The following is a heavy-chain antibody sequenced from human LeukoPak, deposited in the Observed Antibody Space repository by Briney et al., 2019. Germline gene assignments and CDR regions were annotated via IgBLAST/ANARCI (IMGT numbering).Heavy chain of an antibody. CDR2: IYHSGST. CDR1: GGSISSYY. J-gene: IGHJ2*01. V-gene: IGHV4-59*12. Sequence: PSETLSLTCTVSGGSISSYYWSWIRQPPGKGLEWIGYIYHSGSTYYNPSLKSRVTISVDRSKNQFSLKLSSVTAADTAVYYCARAGYSSSWYGFLDLWGRGTLVTVSS. D-gene: IGHD6-13*01. CDR3: ARAGYSSSWYGFLDL.